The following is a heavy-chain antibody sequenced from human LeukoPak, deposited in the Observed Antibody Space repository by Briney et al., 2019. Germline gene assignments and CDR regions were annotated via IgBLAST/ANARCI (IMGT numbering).Heavy chain of an antibody. D-gene: IGHD3-9*01. V-gene: IGHV1-2*02. CDR2: INSDSGFT. CDR3: ARNFDMKGFDP. J-gene: IGHJ5*02. Sequence: AASVKVSCKASGYTFTGYYMNWVRQAPGQGLEWMGWINSDSGFTKYAQKFQGRVTMTRDTSITTVYMDLTRLTPDDTAVYYCARNFDMKGFDPWGQGTLVTVSS. CDR1: GYTFTGYY.